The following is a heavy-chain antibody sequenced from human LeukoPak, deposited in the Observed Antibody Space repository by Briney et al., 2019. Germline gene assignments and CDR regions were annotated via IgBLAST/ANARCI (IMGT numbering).Heavy chain of an antibody. V-gene: IGHV1-46*01. CDR2: INPDGGST. J-gene: IGHJ4*02. D-gene: IGHD3-10*01. Sequence: GASVKLSCKASGYTFPSYYMHWVRQAPGQGLEWMGIINPDGGSTSYAQKFQGRVTMTRDTSISTAYMELSRLRSDDTAVYYCARLVEENSWFGESPNNWGQGTLVTVSS. CDR3: ARLVEENSWFGESPNN. CDR1: GYTFPSYY.